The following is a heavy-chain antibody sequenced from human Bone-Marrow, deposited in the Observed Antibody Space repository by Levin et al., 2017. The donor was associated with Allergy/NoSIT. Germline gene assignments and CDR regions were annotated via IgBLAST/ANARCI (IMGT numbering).Heavy chain of an antibody. CDR3: ARDSSTSCYRFGEIYYYYYYGMDV. Sequence: GGSLRLSCAASGFTFSSYEMNWVRQAPGKGLEWVSYISSSGSTIYYADSVKGRFTISRDNAKNSLYLQMNSLRAEDTAVYYCARDSSTSCYRFGEIYYYYYYGMDVWGQGTTVTVSS. CDR1: GFTFSSYE. V-gene: IGHV3-48*03. J-gene: IGHJ6*02. CDR2: ISSSGSTI. D-gene: IGHD2-2*01.